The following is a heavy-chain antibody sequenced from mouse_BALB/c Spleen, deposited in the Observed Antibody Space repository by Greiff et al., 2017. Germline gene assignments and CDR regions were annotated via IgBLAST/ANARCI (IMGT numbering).Heavy chain of an antibody. Sequence: QVQLKESGAELVRPGTSVKVSCKASGYAFTNYLIEWVKQRPGQGLEWIGVINPGSGGTNYNEKFKGKATLTADKSSSTAYMQLSSLTSDDSAVYFCARSEVRRRSWFAYGGQGTLVTVSA. V-gene: IGHV1-54*01. CDR3: ARSEVRRRSWFAY. CDR2: INPGSGGT. J-gene: IGHJ3*01. D-gene: IGHD2-14*01. CDR1: GYAFTNYL.